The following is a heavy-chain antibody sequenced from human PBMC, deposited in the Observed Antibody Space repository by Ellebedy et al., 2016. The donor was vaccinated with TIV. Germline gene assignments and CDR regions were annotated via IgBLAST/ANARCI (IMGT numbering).Heavy chain of an antibody. Sequence: GESLKISCAASGFSFRSYWMTWVRQAPGKGLEWVANINQDATKTFYVDSVEGRFTISRDNAKNSLYLQMNSLRAEDTAVYYCATDGSYGDYRSPAHAFEKWGQGTMVIVSS. CDR2: INQDATKT. J-gene: IGHJ3*02. V-gene: IGHV3-7*01. CDR1: GFSFRSYW. CDR3: ATDGSYGDYRSPAHAFEK. D-gene: IGHD4-17*01.